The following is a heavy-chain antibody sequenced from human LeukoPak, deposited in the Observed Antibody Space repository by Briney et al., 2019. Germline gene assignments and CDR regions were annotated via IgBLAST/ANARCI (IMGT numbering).Heavy chain of an antibody. Sequence: GGSLRLSCAASGFTFSSYWMSWVRQAPGKGLEWVANIKQDGSEKYYVDSVKGRFTISRDNAKNSLYLQMSSLRAEDTAVYYCARDHLQYYYDSSGYYEDNFDYWGQGTLVTVSS. CDR3: ARDHLQYYYDSSGYYEDNFDY. V-gene: IGHV3-7*01. CDR2: IKQDGSEK. J-gene: IGHJ4*02. CDR1: GFTFSSYW. D-gene: IGHD3-22*01.